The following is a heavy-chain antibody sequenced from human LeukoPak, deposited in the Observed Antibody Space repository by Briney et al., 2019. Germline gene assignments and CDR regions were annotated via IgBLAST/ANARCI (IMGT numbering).Heavy chain of an antibody. Sequence: PSETLSLTCAVYGGSFSGYYWSWIRQPPGKGLEWIGEINHSGSTNHNPSLKSRVTISVDTSKNQFSLKLSSVTAADTAVYYCARGASMVRGVRDFDYWGQGTLVTVSS. D-gene: IGHD3-10*01. CDR1: GGSFSGYY. CDR2: INHSGST. V-gene: IGHV4-34*01. J-gene: IGHJ4*02. CDR3: ARGASMVRGVRDFDY.